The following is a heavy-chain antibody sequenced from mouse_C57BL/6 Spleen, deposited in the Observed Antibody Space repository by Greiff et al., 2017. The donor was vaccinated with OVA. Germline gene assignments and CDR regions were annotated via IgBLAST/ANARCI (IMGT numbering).Heavy chain of an antibody. D-gene: IGHD2-3*01. CDR3: ARSGDGYDY. J-gene: IGHJ2*01. V-gene: IGHV1-12*01. CDR1: GYTFTSYN. CDR2: IYPGNGDT. Sequence: QVQLQQSGAELVRPGASVKMSCKASGYTFTSYNMHWVKQTLRQGLEWIGAIYPGNGDTSYNQKFKGKATLTVDKSSSTAYMQISSLTSEDSAVYFCARSGDGYDYWGQGTTLTVSS.